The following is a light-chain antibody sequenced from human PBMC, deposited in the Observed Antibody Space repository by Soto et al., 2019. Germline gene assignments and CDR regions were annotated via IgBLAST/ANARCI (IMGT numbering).Light chain of an antibody. CDR3: CSYAASHLI. CDR1: SSDVGPYKL. CDR2: EDT. V-gene: IGLV2-23*01. Sequence: QSALTRPASVSGSPGQSITISCSGASSDVGPYKLVAWYQLHPDKAPKLIIHEDTKRPSGVSSRFSGSQSGTTASLTISGLQAEDEAVYYCCSYAASHLIFGGGTKVTVL. J-gene: IGLJ2*01.